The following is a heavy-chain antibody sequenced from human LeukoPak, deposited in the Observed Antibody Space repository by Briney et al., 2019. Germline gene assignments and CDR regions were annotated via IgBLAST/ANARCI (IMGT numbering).Heavy chain of an antibody. CDR3: ARAPQWLAKIFDY. V-gene: IGHV1-8*01. Sequence: ASVKVSCKASGYTFTSYDINWVRQATGQGLEWMGWMNPNSGNTGYAQKFQGRVTMTRNTSISTAYMELSSLRSEDTAVYYCARAPQWLAKIFDYWGQGTLVTVSS. CDR2: MNPNSGNT. D-gene: IGHD6-19*01. J-gene: IGHJ4*02. CDR1: GYTFTSYD.